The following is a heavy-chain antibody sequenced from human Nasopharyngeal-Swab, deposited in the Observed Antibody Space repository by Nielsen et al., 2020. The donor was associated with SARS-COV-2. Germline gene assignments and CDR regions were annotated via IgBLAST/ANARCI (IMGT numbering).Heavy chain of an antibody. CDR2: IRSKAYGGTT. V-gene: IGHV3-49*04. D-gene: IGHD4-17*01. CDR1: GFTFGDYA. J-gene: IGHJ4*02. Sequence: GGSLRPSCTTSGFTFGDYAMSWVRQAPGKGLEWVAFIRSKAYGGTTEYAASVKGRFTISRDDSKTIAYLQMNSLKTEDTAVYYCTRDPDYGDNEVLFDYWGQGTLVTVSS. CDR3: TRDPDYGDNEVLFDY.